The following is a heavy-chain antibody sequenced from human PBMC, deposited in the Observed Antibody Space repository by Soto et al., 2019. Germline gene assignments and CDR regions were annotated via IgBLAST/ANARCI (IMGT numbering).Heavy chain of an antibody. CDR3: VRFWPPPDYGILTTYSDAFDH. J-gene: IGHJ4*02. V-gene: IGHV4-39*01. CDR1: GGSISSHTYY. Sequence: TSETLSLTCTVSGGSISSHTYYWGWIRQPPGKGLEWIASISYSGSTYYNPSLSSRVTISVDTSKNQFSLSLNSVTAADTAVYYCVRFWPPPDYGILTTYSDAFDHWGQGTRVTVSS. CDR2: ISYSGST. D-gene: IGHD3-9*01.